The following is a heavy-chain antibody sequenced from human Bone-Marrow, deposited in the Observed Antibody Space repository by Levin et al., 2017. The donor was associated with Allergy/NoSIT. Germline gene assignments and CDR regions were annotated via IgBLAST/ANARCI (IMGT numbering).Heavy chain of an antibody. CDR1: GFMFNVYG. J-gene: IGHJ4*02. Sequence: GESLKISCVASGFMFNVYGMHWVRQAPGKGLEWVAVIWDDGTNENYADSVKGRFTISRDNSMNTVFLQMYSLRAEDTAVYYCVKDRVIPVGLFDYWGLGTPVTVSS. V-gene: IGHV3-33*06. CDR3: VKDRVIPVGLFDY. CDR2: IWDDGTNE. D-gene: IGHD2-2*01.